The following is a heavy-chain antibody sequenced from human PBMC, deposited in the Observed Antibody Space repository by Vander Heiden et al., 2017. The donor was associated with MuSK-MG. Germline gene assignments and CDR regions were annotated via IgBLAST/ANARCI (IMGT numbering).Heavy chain of an antibody. CDR2: IYHSGST. D-gene: IGHD3-3*01. Sequence: QVQLQESGPGLVKPSGTLSLTCAVSGGSISSSNWWSWVRQPPGKGLEWIGEIYHSGSTNYNPSLKSRVTISVDKSKNQFSLKLSSVTAADTAVYYCARSLRLSPMPRITIFGVVTHYFDYWGQGTLVTVSS. CDR1: GGSISSSNW. CDR3: ARSLRLSPMPRITIFGVVTHYFDY. V-gene: IGHV4-4*02. J-gene: IGHJ4*02.